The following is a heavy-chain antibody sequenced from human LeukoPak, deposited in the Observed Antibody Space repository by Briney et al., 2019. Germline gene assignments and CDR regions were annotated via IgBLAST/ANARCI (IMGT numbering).Heavy chain of an antibody. CDR3: ARDMEYSSGWYSGWFDP. Sequence: SGGSLRLSCAASGFTFSSYEMNWVRQAPGKGLEWVSYISSSGSTIYYADSVKGRFTISRDNAKNSLYLQMNSLRAEDTAVYYCARDMEYSSGWYSGWFDPWGQGTLVTVSS. V-gene: IGHV3-48*03. CDR1: GFTFSSYE. J-gene: IGHJ5*02. CDR2: ISSSGSTI. D-gene: IGHD6-19*01.